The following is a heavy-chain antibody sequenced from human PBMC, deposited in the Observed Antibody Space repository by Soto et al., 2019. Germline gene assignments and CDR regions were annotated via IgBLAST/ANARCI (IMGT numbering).Heavy chain of an antibody. D-gene: IGHD4-17*01. V-gene: IGHV3-48*03. CDR2: ISSSGSTI. CDR1: GFTFSSYE. CDR3: ARDYYGGNYAFGN. Sequence: GGSLRLSCAASGFTFSSYEMNWVRQAPGKGLEWVSYISSSGSTIYYADSVKGRFTISRDNAKNSLYLQMNSLRAEDTAVYHCARDYYGGNYAFGNWGQGTLVTVSS. J-gene: IGHJ4*02.